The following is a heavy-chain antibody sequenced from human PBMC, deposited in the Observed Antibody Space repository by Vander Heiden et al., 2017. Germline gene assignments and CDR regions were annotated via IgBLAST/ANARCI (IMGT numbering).Heavy chain of an antibody. D-gene: IGHD7-27*01. CDR3: ARDQGTGAYYFDY. Sequence: EVQLLESGGGLVQPGGSQRLSCAGSGFTFRSYAMSWVRQAPGKGLEWVSAISGSGGGTYYADSVKGRFTISRDNSKNTLYLQMSSLRAEDTAIYYCARDQGTGAYYFDYWGQGTLVTVSA. CDR2: ISGSGGGT. V-gene: IGHV3-23*01. CDR1: GFTFRSYA. J-gene: IGHJ4*02.